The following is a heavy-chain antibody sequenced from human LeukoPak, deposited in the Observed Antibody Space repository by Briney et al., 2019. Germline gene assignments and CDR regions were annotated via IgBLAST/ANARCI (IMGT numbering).Heavy chain of an antibody. V-gene: IGHV3-7*01. J-gene: IGHJ3*02. Sequence: HPGGSLRLSCAASGFTFSSYWMSWVRQAPGKGLEWVANIKQDGSEKYYVDSVKGRFTISRDNAKNSLYLQMNSLRAEDTAVYYCARDTPIAEAGRFAFDIWGQGTMVTVSS. D-gene: IGHD6-19*01. CDR1: GFTFSSYW. CDR3: ARDTPIAEAGRFAFDI. CDR2: IKQDGSEK.